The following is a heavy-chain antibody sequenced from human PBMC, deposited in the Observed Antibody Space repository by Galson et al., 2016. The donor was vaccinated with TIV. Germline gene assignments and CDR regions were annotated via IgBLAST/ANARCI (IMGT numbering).Heavy chain of an antibody. V-gene: IGHV1-46*03. CDR3: ASYGSGRQASFDY. Sequence: SVKVSCKASGYTFTRYYMHWMRQAPGQGLEWMEVINPSDGGTIYAQRFQGRVTMTRDTSTSTVYMELISLRSEDTAIYYCASYGSGRQASFDYWGQGTLVTVSS. J-gene: IGHJ4*02. CDR2: INPSDGGT. CDR1: GYTFTRYY. D-gene: IGHD3-10*01.